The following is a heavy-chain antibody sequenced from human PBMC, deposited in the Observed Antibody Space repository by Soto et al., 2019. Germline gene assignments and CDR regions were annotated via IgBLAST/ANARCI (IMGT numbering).Heavy chain of an antibody. CDR3: ARSGSYPHFAY. Sequence: EVQLVESGGGLVQPGGSLRLSCAASGFTFSNYWMHWARQAPGKGLVWVSRINSEGISTSYSDSVKGRFTISRDNGKNTLYLQMNSLRAEDTAVYYCARSGSYPHFAYWGQGTLVTVSS. D-gene: IGHD1-26*01. CDR2: INSEGIST. J-gene: IGHJ4*02. CDR1: GFTFSNYW. V-gene: IGHV3-74*01.